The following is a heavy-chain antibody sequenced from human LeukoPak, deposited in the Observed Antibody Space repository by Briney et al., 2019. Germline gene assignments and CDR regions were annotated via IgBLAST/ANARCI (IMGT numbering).Heavy chain of an antibody. V-gene: IGHV4-4*07. J-gene: IGHJ4*02. CDR1: GGSISSYY. CDR3: ARESTLYDSSGYYAAPYLDY. CDR2: IYTSGST. Sequence: SETLSLTCTVSGGSISSYYWSWIRQPAGKGLEWIGRIYTSGSTNYNPSLKSRVTISVDTSKNQFSLKLSSVTAADTAVYYCARESTLYDSSGYYAAPYLDYWGQGTLVTVSS. D-gene: IGHD3-22*01.